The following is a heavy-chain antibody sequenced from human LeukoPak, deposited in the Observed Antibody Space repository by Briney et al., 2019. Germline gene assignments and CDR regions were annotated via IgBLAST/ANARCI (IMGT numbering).Heavy chain of an antibody. D-gene: IGHD3-22*01. CDR2: IIPILGIA. CDR1: GGTFSSYA. CDR3: ARAMIVVAENYYIDY. J-gene: IGHJ4*02. V-gene: IGHV1-69*04. Sequence: ASVKVSCKASGGTFSSYAISWVRQAPGQGLEWMGRIIPILGIANYAQKFQGRVTITADKSTSTAYMELSSLRSEDTAVYYCARAMIVVAENYYIDYWGQGTLVTVSS.